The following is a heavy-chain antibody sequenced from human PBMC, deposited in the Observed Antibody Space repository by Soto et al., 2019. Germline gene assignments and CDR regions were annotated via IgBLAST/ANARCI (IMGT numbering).Heavy chain of an antibody. V-gene: IGHV1-69*04. CDR2: IIPILGIA. CDR3: ARDRTKTMGILYYMDV. J-gene: IGHJ6*03. Sequence: SVKVSCKASGGTFSSYTISWVRQAPGQGLEWMGRIIPILGIANYAQKFQGRVTITADKSTSTAYMELSSLRSEDTAVYYCARDRTKTMGILYYMDVWGKGTTVTVSS. D-gene: IGHD3-10*01. CDR1: GGTFSSYT.